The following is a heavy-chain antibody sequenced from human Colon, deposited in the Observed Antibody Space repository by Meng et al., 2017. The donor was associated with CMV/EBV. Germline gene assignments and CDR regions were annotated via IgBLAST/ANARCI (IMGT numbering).Heavy chain of an antibody. Sequence: CVASGFAFSGYTFNWVRQAPGHGLEWVSLISSTSGSISYAASVRGRFTISRDNAKNSLYLQMNSLRAEDTALYYCARDKGTLWASFDSWGQGTLVTVSS. D-gene: IGHD3-16*01. V-gene: IGHV3-21*01. CDR1: GFAFSGYT. CDR2: ISSTSGSI. J-gene: IGHJ4*02. CDR3: ARDKGTLWASFDS.